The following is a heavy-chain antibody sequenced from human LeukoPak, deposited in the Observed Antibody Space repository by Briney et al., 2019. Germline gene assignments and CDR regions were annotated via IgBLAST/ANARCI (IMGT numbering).Heavy chain of an antibody. J-gene: IGHJ4*02. V-gene: IGHV3-23*01. CDR3: ATVRYASAWYLFDH. CDR1: GFAFRTSV. D-gene: IGHD6-13*01. Sequence: GGSLRLSCAASGFAFRTSVMSWVRQAPGKGLEWVSSLGSTGSTYYIDSVKGQFSISRDYSQNTLYLEMNSLRAEDTATYFCATVRYASAWYLFDHWGRGTLVAVSS. CDR2: LGSTGST.